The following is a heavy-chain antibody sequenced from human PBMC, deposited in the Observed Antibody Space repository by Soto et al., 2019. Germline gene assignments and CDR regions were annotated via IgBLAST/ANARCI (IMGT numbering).Heavy chain of an antibody. CDR3: MSLGNGNNFDY. J-gene: IGHJ4*02. Sequence: GGSLRLSCAASGFTFSDYYMSWIRQAPGKGLEWVSYISSSSSYTNYADSVKGRFTISRDNAKNSLYLQMNSLRAEDTAVYYCMSLGNGNNFDYWGQGTLVTVSS. V-gene: IGHV3-11*06. CDR2: ISSSSSYT. D-gene: IGHD7-27*01. CDR1: GFTFSDYY.